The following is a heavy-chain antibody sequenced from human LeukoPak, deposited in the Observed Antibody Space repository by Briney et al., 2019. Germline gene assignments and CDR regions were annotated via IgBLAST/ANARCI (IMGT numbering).Heavy chain of an antibody. J-gene: IGHJ4*02. V-gene: IGHV3-9*01. Sequence: GRSLRLSCAASGFTFSDYYMSWIRQAPGKGLEWVSGISWSGGNIGYADSVKGRFTISRDNAKNSLYLQMNSLRAEDAALYYCAKASDCSSTSCQSPGLDYWGQGTLVTVSS. CDR1: GFTFSDYY. CDR2: ISWSGGNI. D-gene: IGHD2-2*01. CDR3: AKASDCSSTSCQSPGLDY.